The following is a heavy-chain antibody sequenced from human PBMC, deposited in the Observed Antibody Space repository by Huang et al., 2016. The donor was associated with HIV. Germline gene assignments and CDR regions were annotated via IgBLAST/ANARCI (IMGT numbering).Heavy chain of an antibody. J-gene: IGHJ4*02. CDR2: INSDGSST. CDR1: GFSISRYW. V-gene: IGHV3-74*01. D-gene: IGHD3-22*01. Sequence: EVQLVESGGGLVQPGGSLRLSCAASGFSISRYWMHWVRQAPGKGVVWVSRINSDGSSTRYADSVKGRLTISRDNAKNTLYLQMNSLRAEDTAVYYCARDPRIQSWLNFFDYWGQGTLVSVSS. CDR3: ARDPRIQSWLNFFDY.